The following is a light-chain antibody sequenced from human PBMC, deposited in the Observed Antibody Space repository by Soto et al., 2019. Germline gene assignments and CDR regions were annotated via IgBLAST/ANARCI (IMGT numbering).Light chain of an antibody. CDR1: ALPKQY. J-gene: IGLJ2*01. CDR3: QSTDSSGTFV. CDR2: KDN. V-gene: IGLV3-25*03. Sequence: SYELTQPPSVSVSPRQTARITCSGDALPKQYAYWYQQKPGQAPVLMIYKDNERPSGIPERFSGSSSGTTVTLTISGVQAEDEADYYCQSTDSSGTFVFGGGTKLTVL.